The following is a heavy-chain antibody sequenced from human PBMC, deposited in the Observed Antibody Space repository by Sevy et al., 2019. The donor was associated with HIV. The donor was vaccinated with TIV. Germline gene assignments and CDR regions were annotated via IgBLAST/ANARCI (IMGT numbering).Heavy chain of an antibody. D-gene: IGHD3-22*01. CDR2: ISAYNGNT. V-gene: IGHV1-18*04. Sequence: ASVKVSCKASGYTFTSYGISWVRQAPGQGLEWMGWISAYNGNTNYAQKLQGRVTMTTDTSTSTAYMGLRSLRSDDTAVYYCARDYYYDSSGYEYFDYWGQGTLVTVSS. CDR3: ARDYYYDSSGYEYFDY. CDR1: GYTFTSYG. J-gene: IGHJ4*02.